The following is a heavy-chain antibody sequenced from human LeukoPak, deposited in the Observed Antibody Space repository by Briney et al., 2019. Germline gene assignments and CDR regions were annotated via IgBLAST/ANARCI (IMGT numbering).Heavy chain of an antibody. J-gene: IGHJ4*02. V-gene: IGHV3-21*01. CDR2: ISSSSSYI. Sequence: GGSLRLSCAAFGFTFSSYSMNWVRQAPGKGLEWVSSISSSSSYIYYADSVKGRFTISRDNAKNSLYLQMNSLRAEDTAVYYCARFDSGTTIGLDYWGQGTLVTVSS. CDR3: ARFDSGTTIGLDY. D-gene: IGHD5-12*01. CDR1: GFTFSSYS.